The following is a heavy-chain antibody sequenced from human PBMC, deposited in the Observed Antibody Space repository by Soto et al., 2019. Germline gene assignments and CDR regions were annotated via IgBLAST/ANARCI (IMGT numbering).Heavy chain of an antibody. Sequence: GESLKISCKGSVYIFTSDWIGWVRQMPVKGLEWMGIIYPDDPDIRFSPSFQCQVTISADKSISTAYLQWSSLKASDTAMYYCAGRVRPGWRAVYYFDYWGQGTLVTVSS. J-gene: IGHJ4*02. V-gene: IGHV5-51*01. D-gene: IGHD2-15*01. CDR2: IYPDDPDI. CDR3: AGRVRPGWRAVYYFDY. CDR1: VYIFTSDW.